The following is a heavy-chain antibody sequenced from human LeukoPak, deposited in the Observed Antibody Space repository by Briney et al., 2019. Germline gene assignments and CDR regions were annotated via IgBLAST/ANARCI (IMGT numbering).Heavy chain of an antibody. J-gene: IGHJ3*02. V-gene: IGHV1-69-2*01. D-gene: IGHD1-26*01. CDR1: GYTFTDYH. CDR3: ATPRYSGSYGNAFDI. CDR2: VDPEDGET. Sequence: ASVKVSCKVSGYTFTDYHMHWVQQAPGKGLEWMGLVDPEDGETIYAEKFQGRVTITADTSTDTAYMELSSLRSEDTAVYYCATPRYSGSYGNAFDIRGQGTMVTVSS.